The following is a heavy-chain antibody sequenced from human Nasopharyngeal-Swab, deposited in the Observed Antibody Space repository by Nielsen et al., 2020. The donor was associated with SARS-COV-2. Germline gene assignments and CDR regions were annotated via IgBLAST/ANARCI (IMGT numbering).Heavy chain of an antibody. CDR3: AKDGGIAVAGWFDP. CDR2: ISSNGGST. D-gene: IGHD6-19*01. CDR1: GFTFSSYT. J-gene: IGHJ5*02. V-gene: IGHV3-64*04. Sequence: GESLKISCSASGFTFSSYTMYWVRQAPGKGLEHVSAISSNGGSTYYADSVKGRFTISRDNSKNTLDLQMNSLRAEDTAVYYCAKDGGIAVAGWFDPWGQGTLVTVSS.